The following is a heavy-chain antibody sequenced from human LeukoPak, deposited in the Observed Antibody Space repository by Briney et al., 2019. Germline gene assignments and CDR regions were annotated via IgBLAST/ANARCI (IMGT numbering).Heavy chain of an antibody. J-gene: IGHJ4*02. CDR2: IYTSGST. CDR3: ARERSPGSPFDY. V-gene: IGHV4-4*07. CDR1: GGSISSYY. D-gene: IGHD4-17*01. Sequence: SETLSLTCTVPGGSISSYYWSWIRQPAGKGQEWIGRIYTSGSTNYNPSLKSRVTMSVDTSKNQFSLKLSSVTAADTAVYYCARERSPGSPFDYWGQGTLVTVSS.